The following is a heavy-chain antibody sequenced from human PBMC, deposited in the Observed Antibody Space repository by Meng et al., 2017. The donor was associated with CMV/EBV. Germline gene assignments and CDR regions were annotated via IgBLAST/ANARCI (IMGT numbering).Heavy chain of an antibody. J-gene: IGHJ4*02. D-gene: IGHD4-23*01. CDR1: GGSFSGYY. Sequence: QVQLQHVCAGLLKPSETLSLTCAVYGGSFSGYYWSSLRQPPGKGLEWIGEINHSGSTNYNPSLKSRVTISVDTSKNQFSLKLSSVTAADTAVYYCARCRARVVPDYWGQGTLVTVSS. CDR2: INHSGST. V-gene: IGHV4-34*01. CDR3: ARCRARVVPDY.